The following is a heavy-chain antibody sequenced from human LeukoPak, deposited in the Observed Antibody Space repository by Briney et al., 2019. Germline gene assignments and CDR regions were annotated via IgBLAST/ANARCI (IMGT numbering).Heavy chain of an antibody. Sequence: GGSLRLSCAASGFTFSSYAMSWVRQAPGKGLQWVSAISGSGADTYYADSVKGRFTISRDNSMNTLYLQMNSLRAEDTAVYYCAKNGGSGSYYRSPFDCWGQGTLVTVSS. V-gene: IGHV3-23*01. CDR1: GFTFSSYA. D-gene: IGHD3-10*01. CDR3: AKNGGSGSYYRSPFDC. J-gene: IGHJ4*02. CDR2: ISGSGADT.